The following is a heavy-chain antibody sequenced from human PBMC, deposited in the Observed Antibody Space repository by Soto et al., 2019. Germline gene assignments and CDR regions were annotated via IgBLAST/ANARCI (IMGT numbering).Heavy chain of an antibody. CDR1: GFTFSIYA. Sequence: EVQLLESGGGLVQPGGSLRLSCAAAGFTFSIYAMSWVRQAPGKGLEWVSAISGSGGSTYYADSVKGRFTISRDNSKNTLYLQMNSLRADDTAVYYCAKATRGGAATLIRDYWGQGTQVTVSS. CDR3: AKATRGGAATLIRDY. J-gene: IGHJ4*02. CDR2: ISGSGGST. D-gene: IGHD6-13*01. V-gene: IGHV3-23*01.